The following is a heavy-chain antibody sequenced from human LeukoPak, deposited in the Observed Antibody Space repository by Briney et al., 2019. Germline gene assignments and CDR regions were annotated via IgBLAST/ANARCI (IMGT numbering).Heavy chain of an antibody. Sequence: GGSLRLSCAASGFTFSSYEMSWVRQAPGKGLEWVSYISGGDSTIYYADSVKGRFTISRDSAKNSLYLQMNSLRAEDTAVYYCARDTPPSYYHYMDVWGKGTTVTVSS. CDR2: ISGGDSTI. CDR3: ARDTPPSYYHYMDV. V-gene: IGHV3-48*03. CDR1: GFTFSSYE. J-gene: IGHJ6*03.